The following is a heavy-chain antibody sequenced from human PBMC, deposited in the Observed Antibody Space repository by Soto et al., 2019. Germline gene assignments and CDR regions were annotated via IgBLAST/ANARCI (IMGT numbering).Heavy chain of an antibody. CDR3: AREQGIGYCSSTSCYKDYGMDV. D-gene: IGHD2-2*02. CDR2: IYHSGST. CDR1: GGSISSSNW. J-gene: IGHJ6*02. V-gene: IGHV4-4*02. Sequence: PSETLSLTCAVSGGSISSSNWWGWVRQPPGKGLEWIGEIYHSGSTNYNPSLKSRVTISVDKSKNQFSLKLSSVTAADTAVYYCAREQGIGYCSSTSCYKDYGMDVWGQGTTVTVSS.